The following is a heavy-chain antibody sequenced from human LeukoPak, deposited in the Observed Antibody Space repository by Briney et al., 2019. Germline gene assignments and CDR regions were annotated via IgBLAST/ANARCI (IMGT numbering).Heavy chain of an antibody. J-gene: IGHJ5*02. CDR3: ARLKALFGMWIPDPFRNWFDP. D-gene: IGHD5-18*01. V-gene: IGHV4-31*02. CDR1: GFTVSSDY. CDR2: IYYSGST. Sequence: LRLSCAASGFTVSSDYMSWVRQAPGKGLEWIGYIYYSGSTYYNPSLKSRVTISVDTSKNQFSLKLSSVTAADTAVYYCARLKALFGMWIPDPFRNWFDPWGQGTLVTVSS.